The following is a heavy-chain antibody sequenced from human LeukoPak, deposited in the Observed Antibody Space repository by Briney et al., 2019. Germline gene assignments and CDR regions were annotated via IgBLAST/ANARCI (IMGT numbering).Heavy chain of an antibody. J-gene: IGHJ4*02. CDR3: ARASGGDCYDY. CDR1: GASISSDY. D-gene: IGHD2-21*02. Sequence: SETLSLTCTVSGASISSDYWSWIRQPPGKGLEWIGCFHYSGTTNYNPSLKSRVTMSVDTSKNQFSLKLSSVTAADTAVYYCARASGGDCYDYWGQGTLVTVSS. V-gene: IGHV4-59*12. CDR2: FHYSGTT.